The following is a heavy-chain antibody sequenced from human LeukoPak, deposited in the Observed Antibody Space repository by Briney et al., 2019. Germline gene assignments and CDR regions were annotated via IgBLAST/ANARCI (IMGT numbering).Heavy chain of an antibody. CDR2: IYSGGST. J-gene: IGHJ4*02. CDR3: ARASVAALELYYFDY. V-gene: IGHV3-66*01. D-gene: IGHD6-19*01. Sequence: GGSLRLSCAASGFTVSSNYMSWVRQAPGKGLEWVSVIYSGGSTYYADSVKGRFTISRDNSKNTLYLQMNSLRAEDTAVYYCARASVAALELYYFDYWGQGTLVTVSS. CDR1: GFTVSSNY.